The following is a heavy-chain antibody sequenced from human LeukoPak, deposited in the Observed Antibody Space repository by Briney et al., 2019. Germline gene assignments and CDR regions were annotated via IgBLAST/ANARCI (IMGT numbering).Heavy chain of an antibody. CDR2: INSDGSRT. J-gene: IGHJ3*02. CDR3: STGSGHAFDI. CDR1: GFTFSSYW. Sequence: GGSLRLSCAASGFTFSSYWMHFVCHVPGKGLVWVSRINSDGSRTSYADSVKGRFTISRDNAKNTLYVQMNSLRAEDTAVYYCSTGSGHAFDIWGRGTMVTVSS. V-gene: IGHV3-74*01. D-gene: IGHD3-10*01.